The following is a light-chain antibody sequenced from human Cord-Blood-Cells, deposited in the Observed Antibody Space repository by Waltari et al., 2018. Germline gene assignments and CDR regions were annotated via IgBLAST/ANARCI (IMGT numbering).Light chain of an antibody. CDR3: QQYYSTPT. CDR2: WAS. CDR1: QSVLYSSNNKNY. V-gene: IGKV4-1*01. Sequence: IVMTQSPDSLAVSLGERATINCKSSQSVLYSSNNKNYLAWYQQKPGQPPKLLIYWASTRESGVPDRFSGSGSGTDFTLTISSLQAGDVAVYYCQQYYSTPTFGQGTKVEIK. J-gene: IGKJ1*01.